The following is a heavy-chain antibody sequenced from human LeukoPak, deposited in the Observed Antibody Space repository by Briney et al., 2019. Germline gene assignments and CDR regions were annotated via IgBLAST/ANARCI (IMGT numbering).Heavy chain of an antibody. Sequence: PSETLSLTCTVSGGSISSYYWSWIRQPAGKGLEWIGRIYTSGSTNYNPSLKSRVTMSVDTSKNQFSLKLSSVTAADTAVYYCARVGYYDSSSYYWNAFDIWGQGTMVTVSS. D-gene: IGHD3-22*01. CDR3: ARVGYYDSSSYYWNAFDI. CDR2: IYTSGST. V-gene: IGHV4-4*07. CDR1: GGSISSYY. J-gene: IGHJ3*02.